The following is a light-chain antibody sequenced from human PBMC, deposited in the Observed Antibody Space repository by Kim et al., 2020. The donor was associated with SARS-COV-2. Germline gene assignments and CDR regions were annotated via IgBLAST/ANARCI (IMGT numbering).Light chain of an antibody. J-gene: IGKJ3*01. V-gene: IGKV1-33*01. CDR2: DAS. CDR3: QQYNNLLT. Sequence: SASVVDRVTITCQASQDIKKYLNWYQQKPGKAPKLLIYDASNLETGVPSRFSGSGYGTDFTFTITSLQPEDLATYYCQQYNNLLTFGPGTKVDIK. CDR1: QDIKKY.